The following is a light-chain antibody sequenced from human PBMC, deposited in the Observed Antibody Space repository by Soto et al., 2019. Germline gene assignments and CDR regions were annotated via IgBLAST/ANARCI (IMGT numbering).Light chain of an antibody. CDR2: DVS. Sequence: QSALTQPASVSGSPGQSITISCTGTSSDVGGYNYVSWYQQHPGKAPKLMIHDVSNRPSGVSNRFSGSKSGNTASLTISGLQAEDEADYYCSSYTSSSTPFVFGTGTRSPS. CDR3: SSYTSSSTPFV. CDR1: SSDVGGYNY. V-gene: IGLV2-14*01. J-gene: IGLJ1*01.